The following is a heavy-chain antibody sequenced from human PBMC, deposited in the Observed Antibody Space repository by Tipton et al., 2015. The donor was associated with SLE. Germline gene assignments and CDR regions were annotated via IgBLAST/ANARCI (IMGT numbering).Heavy chain of an antibody. CDR2: INHSGST. CDR1: GGSFSGYY. V-gene: IGHV4-34*01. J-gene: IGHJ1*01. CDR3: ARGGPYYYGSGSSPAEYFQY. D-gene: IGHD3-10*01. Sequence: TLSLTCAVYGGSFSGYYWSWIRHPPGKGLEWIGEINHSGSTNYNPSLKSRVTISVDTSKNQFSLKLSSVTAADTAVYYCARGGPYYYGSGSSPAEYFQYWGQGTLVTVSS.